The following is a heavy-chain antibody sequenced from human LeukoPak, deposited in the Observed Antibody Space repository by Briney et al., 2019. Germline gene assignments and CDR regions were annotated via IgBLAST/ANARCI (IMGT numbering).Heavy chain of an antibody. CDR1: GFTFSDHY. D-gene: IGHD2-15*01. Sequence: SGGSLRLSCAASGFTFSDHYMDWVRQAPGKGLEWVGRTTNKAHSYTTEYAASVKGRFTISRDDSKNSLYLQMNSLKTEDTAVYYCARRYCIGGNCRYSYYWGQGTLVTVSS. CDR2: TTNKAHSYTT. CDR3: ARRYCIGGNCRYSYY. J-gene: IGHJ4*02. V-gene: IGHV3-72*01.